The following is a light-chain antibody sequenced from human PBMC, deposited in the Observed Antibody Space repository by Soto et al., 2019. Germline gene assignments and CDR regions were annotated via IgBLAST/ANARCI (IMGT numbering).Light chain of an antibody. V-gene: IGKV1-5*01. Sequence: DIQMTQSPSTLSASVGDRVTITCRASQSISSWLAWYQQKPGKAPKLLIYDASSLESGVPSRFSGSGSGTEFTLTISSPQPDDFATYYCQQYDSYSYTFGQGTKLEIK. J-gene: IGKJ2*01. CDR1: QSISSW. CDR3: QQYDSYSYT. CDR2: DAS.